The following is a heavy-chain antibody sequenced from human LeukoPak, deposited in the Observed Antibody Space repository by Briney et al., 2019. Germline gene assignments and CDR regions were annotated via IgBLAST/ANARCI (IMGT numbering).Heavy chain of an antibody. J-gene: IGHJ4*02. V-gene: IGHV3-7*01. CDR2: INQDATKE. Sequence: GGSLRLSCAASGCTFSNYWMTWVRQAPGKGLEWVAVINQDATKEYYMDSVEARFTISRDNAKNSVSLQMNSLRAEDTAVYYCVRDGGVSGYDLLDYWGQGTLVTVSS. D-gene: IGHD5-12*01. CDR1: GCTFSNYW. CDR3: VRDGGVSGYDLLDY.